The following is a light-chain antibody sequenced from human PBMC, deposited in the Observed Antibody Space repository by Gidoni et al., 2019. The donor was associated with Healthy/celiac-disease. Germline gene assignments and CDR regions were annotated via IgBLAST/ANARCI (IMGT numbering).Light chain of an antibody. Sequence: DIVMTQSPDPLAVSLGERATINCKSSQSVLYSSNNKNYLAWYQQKPGQPPKLLIYWASTRESGVPDRFSGSGSGTDFTLTISSLQAEDVAVYYCQQYYSTPPLTFGGXTKVEIK. CDR3: QQYYSTPPLT. V-gene: IGKV4-1*01. J-gene: IGKJ4*01. CDR1: QSVLYSSNNKNY. CDR2: WAS.